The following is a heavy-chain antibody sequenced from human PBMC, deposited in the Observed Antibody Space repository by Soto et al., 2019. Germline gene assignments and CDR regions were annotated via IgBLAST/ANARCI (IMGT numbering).Heavy chain of an antibody. CDR1: GFTFSSYA. Sequence: EVKLLESGGGLVQPGGSLRLSCAASGFTFSSYAMSWVRQAPGKGLEWVSAISGSGGSTYYADSVKGRFTISRDNSKNTLYLQMNSLRAEDTAVYYCANTPTSSSSRDYWGQGTLVTVSS. CDR3: ANTPTSSSSRDY. J-gene: IGHJ4*02. D-gene: IGHD6-6*01. CDR2: ISGSGGST. V-gene: IGHV3-23*01.